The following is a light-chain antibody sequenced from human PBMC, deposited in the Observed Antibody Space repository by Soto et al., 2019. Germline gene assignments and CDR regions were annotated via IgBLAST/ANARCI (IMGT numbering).Light chain of an antibody. J-gene: IGKJ1*01. CDR2: GAS. V-gene: IGKV3-20*01. CDR1: QSVSSGY. Sequence: EIVLTQSPGTLSLSPGERATLSCRASQSVSSGYLAWYQQKPGQAPRLLIYGASTRATGIPDRFSGSGSGTDLPLTLSRPQSEDFAVSSCQQYNNWPHFTFGQGTKVDIK. CDR3: QQYNNWPHFT.